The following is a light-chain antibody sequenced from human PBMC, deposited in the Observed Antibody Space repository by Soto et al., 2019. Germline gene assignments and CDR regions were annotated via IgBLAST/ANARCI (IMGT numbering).Light chain of an antibody. J-gene: IGLJ1*01. CDR1: SSDVGGYNY. CDR2: DVT. V-gene: IGLV2-14*01. CDR3: SSYTGSSTPYV. Sequence: QSALTQPASVSGSPGQSITISCTGTSSDVGGYNYVSWYQQHPVKAPKLMIYDVTNRPSGVSDRFSGSKSGNTASLTISGFQAEDEADYYCSSYTGSSTPYVFGTGTKVTVL.